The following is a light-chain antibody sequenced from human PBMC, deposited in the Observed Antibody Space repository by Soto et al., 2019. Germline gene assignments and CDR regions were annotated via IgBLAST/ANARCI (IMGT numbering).Light chain of an antibody. Sequence: QSALTQPRSVSGSPGQSVTISCTGTSSDVGGYNYVSWYQQHPGKAPKLMIYEVSKRPSGVPDRFSGSKSGNTASLTISGLQAEDEADYYCCSYAGNYTLVFGTGTKLTVL. CDR1: SSDVGGYNY. V-gene: IGLV2-11*01. CDR3: CSYAGNYTLV. J-gene: IGLJ1*01. CDR2: EVS.